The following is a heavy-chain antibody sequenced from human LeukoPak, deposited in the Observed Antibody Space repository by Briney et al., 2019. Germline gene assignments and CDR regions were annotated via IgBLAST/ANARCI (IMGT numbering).Heavy chain of an antibody. V-gene: IGHV4-34*01. CDR2: INHSGST. CDR3: ARVELGYYYDY. CDR1: GGSFRGYY. J-gene: IGHJ4*02. D-gene: IGHD3-22*01. Sequence: SETLSLTCAVYGGSFRGYYWGWIRQPPGKGLEWIGEINHSGSTNYNPSLKSRVTISVDTSKNQFSLKLSSVTAADTAVYYCARVELGYYYDYWGQGTLVTVSS.